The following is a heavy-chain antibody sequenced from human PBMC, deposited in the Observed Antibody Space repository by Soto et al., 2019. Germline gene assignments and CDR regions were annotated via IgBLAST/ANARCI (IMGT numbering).Heavy chain of an antibody. Sequence: GGSLRLSCAASGFTFSDRYMDWVRQAPGKWLEWVGRTKDKANSYTTEYAASVKGRFTISRDDSRNSVYLQMNSLKTDDTAVYYCTIEGAYPGPDFDYWGQGXLVTVYS. CDR1: GFTFSDRY. J-gene: IGHJ4*02. V-gene: IGHV3-72*01. D-gene: IGHD3-16*01. CDR3: TIEGAYPGPDFDY. CDR2: TKDKANSYTT.